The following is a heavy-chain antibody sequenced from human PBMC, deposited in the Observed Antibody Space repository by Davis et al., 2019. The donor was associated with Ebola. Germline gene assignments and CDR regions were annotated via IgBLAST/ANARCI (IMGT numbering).Heavy chain of an antibody. V-gene: IGHV3-30*19. CDR3: ARDGAVHDYKNYYYYGMDV. J-gene: IGHJ6*02. D-gene: IGHD4-11*01. CDR1: GFTFSSYG. Sequence: PGGSLRLSCAASGFTFSSYGMHWVRQAPGKRLEWVAVIWYDGSNKYYADSVKGRFTISRDNSKNTLYLQMNSLRAEDTAVYYCARDGAVHDYKNYYYYGMDVWGQGTTVTVSS. CDR2: IWYDGSNK.